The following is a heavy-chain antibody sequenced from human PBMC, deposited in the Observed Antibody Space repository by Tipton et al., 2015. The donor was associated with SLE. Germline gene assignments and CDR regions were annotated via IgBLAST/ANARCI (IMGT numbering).Heavy chain of an antibody. Sequence: TLSLTCTVFGASIRNYYWNWIRQAPGKELEWIGYLSYSGGTSYNPSLKSRLTILGDTSTNQFSLRLTSVTAADTAVYYCVREGVAQFDYWGQGSLVTVSS. CDR1: GASIRNYY. D-gene: IGHD3-3*01. J-gene: IGHJ4*02. V-gene: IGHV4-59*01. CDR3: VREGVAQFDY. CDR2: LSYSGGT.